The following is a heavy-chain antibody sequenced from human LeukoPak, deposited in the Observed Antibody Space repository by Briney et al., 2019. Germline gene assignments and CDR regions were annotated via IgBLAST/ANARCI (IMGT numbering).Heavy chain of an antibody. D-gene: IGHD2-2*01. CDR2: IKQDGSEK. CDR3: ARAPGSDCSSTSCYPYYFDY. CDR1: GFTFSSYW. J-gene: IGHJ4*02. V-gene: IGHV3-7*01. Sequence: LPGGSLRLSCAASGFTFSSYWMSWVRRAPGKGLEWVANIKQDGSEKYYVDSVKGRFTISRDNAKNSLYLQMNSLRAEDTAVYYCARAPGSDCSSTSCYPYYFDYWGQGTLVTVSS.